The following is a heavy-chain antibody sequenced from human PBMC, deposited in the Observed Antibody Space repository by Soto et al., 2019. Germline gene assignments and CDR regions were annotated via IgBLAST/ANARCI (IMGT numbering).Heavy chain of an antibody. J-gene: IGHJ6*01. D-gene: IGHD1-20*01. Sequence: KAGGSLRLSCAASGFSFKDYGMHWVRQAPGKGLEWVSFISSRTTSHTNYAGSVKGRFTISRDNAKNSLYLQMNSLRAEDTAVYYCARQGLITGTLLHYYGMDVWGQGATVTVSS. CDR1: GFSFKDYG. V-gene: IGHV3-11*06. CDR2: ISSRTTSHT. CDR3: ARQGLITGTLLHYYGMDV.